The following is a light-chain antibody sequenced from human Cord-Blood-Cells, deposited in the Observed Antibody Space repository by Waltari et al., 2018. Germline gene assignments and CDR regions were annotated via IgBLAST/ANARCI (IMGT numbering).Light chain of an antibody. Sequence: NFMLTQPHSVSESPGKTVTISCTRSSGSIASNYVQWYQQRPGSSPNTVIYEDNQRPSGVPDRFSGSIDSSANPASLTISGLRTEDEADYYCQSYDSSIVVFGGGTKLTVL. CDR3: QSYDSSIVV. V-gene: IGLV6-57*01. CDR2: EDN. CDR1: SGSIASNY. J-gene: IGLJ2*01.